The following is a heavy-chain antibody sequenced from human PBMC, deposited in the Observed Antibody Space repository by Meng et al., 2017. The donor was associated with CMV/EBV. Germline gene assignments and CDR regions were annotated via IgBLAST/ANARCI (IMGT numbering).Heavy chain of an antibody. CDR1: GFTFSSYD. D-gene: IGHD2-2*01. CDR2: LGYDGSIK. J-gene: IGHJ6*02. CDR3: AKVSRESCYYCGVDV. Sequence: GESLKISCAASGFTFSSYDMHWVRQAPGKGLEWVAFLGYDGSIKYYAESVKGRFTISRDNSKNTLSLQMNSLRAEDTAVYYCAKVSRESCYYCGVDVWGQGTTVTVSS. V-gene: IGHV3-30*02.